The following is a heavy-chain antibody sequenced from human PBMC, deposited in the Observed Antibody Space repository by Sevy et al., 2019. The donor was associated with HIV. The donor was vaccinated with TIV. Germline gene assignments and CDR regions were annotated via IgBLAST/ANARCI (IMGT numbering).Heavy chain of an antibody. J-gene: IGHJ6*03. CDR3: YRCHEDTSKKRDMQIKSGIGEDDAAFYCGGGGGVGHYDRDEIGDYFYYYNMDV. CDR2: ISGSGTRT. Sequence: GGSLRLSCAVSGFSFDSYGMTWVRQAPGKGLEWVSGISGSGTRTYYADSVKGRFSISRDNSKNTLYLQMNGLRNEDCSGRGFYRCHEDTSKKRDMQIKSGIGEDDAAFYCGGGGGVGHYDRDEIGDYFYYYNMDVWGKGTMVTVSS. D-gene: IGHD2-21*01. V-gene: IGHV3-23*01. CDR1: GFSFDSYG.